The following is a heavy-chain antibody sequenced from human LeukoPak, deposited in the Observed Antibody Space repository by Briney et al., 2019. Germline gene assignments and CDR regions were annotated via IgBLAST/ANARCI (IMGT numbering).Heavy chain of an antibody. J-gene: IGHJ4*02. V-gene: IGHV3-7*01. CDR3: TKSLDY. Sequence: GGSLRLSCVASGFTFSTSWMDWVRNVPGKGLEWVANIKEDGSETYYVDSAKGRFTISRDNAKKSLYLQMDSLRVEDTAIYYCTKSLDYWGQGTLVTVSS. CDR2: IKEDGSET. CDR1: GFTFSTSW.